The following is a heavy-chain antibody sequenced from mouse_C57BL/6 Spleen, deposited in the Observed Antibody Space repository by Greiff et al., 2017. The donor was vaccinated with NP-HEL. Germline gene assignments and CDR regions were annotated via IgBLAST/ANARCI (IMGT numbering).Heavy chain of an antibody. D-gene: IGHD1-1*01. J-gene: IGHJ2*01. Sequence: EVKLMESGGGLVKPGGSLKLSCAASGFTFSSYAMSWVRQTPEKRLEWVATISDGGSYTYYPDNVKGRFTISRDNAKNNLYLQMSHLKSEDTAMYYCARDERERYYFDYWGQGTTLTVSS. CDR3: ARDERERYYFDY. V-gene: IGHV5-4*01. CDR1: GFTFSSYA. CDR2: ISDGGSYT.